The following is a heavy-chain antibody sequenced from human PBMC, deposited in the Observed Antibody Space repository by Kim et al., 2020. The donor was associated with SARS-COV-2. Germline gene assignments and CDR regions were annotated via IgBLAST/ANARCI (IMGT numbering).Heavy chain of an antibody. V-gene: IGHV3-9*01. CDR2: ISWNSGSI. D-gene: IGHD3-22*01. CDR1: GFTFDDYA. Sequence: GGSLRLSCAASGFTFDDYAMHWVRQAPGKGLEWVSGISWNSGSIGYVDSVKGRFTISRDNAKNSLYLQMNSLRAEDTALYYCAKKYGYYYDSSGPGYFDYWGQGTLVTVSS. J-gene: IGHJ4*02. CDR3: AKKYGYYYDSSGPGYFDY.